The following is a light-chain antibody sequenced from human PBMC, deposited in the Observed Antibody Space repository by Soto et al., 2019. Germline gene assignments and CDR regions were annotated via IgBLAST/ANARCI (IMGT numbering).Light chain of an antibody. Sequence: QSVLTQPRSVSGSPGQSVTISCTGTSSDVGSYNYVSWYQHHPGKAPKLMIYDVSKRPSGVPDRFSGSKSGNTASLTISGLHAEDEADYYCCSYAGSYTVVFGTGTQLTVL. V-gene: IGLV2-11*01. J-gene: IGLJ7*01. CDR2: DVS. CDR3: CSYAGSYTVV. CDR1: SSDVGSYNY.